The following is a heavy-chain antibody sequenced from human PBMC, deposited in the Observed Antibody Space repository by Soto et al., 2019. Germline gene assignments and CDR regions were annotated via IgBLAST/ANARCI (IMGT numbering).Heavy chain of an antibody. D-gene: IGHD3-10*01. V-gene: IGHV1-18*01. J-gene: IGHJ5*02. CDR1: GDTFTNFG. Sequence: HLVQSGPEVKKPGASVTVSCKTSGDTFTNFGLSWVRQAPGQGLEWMGWIATYNSNKNYAQKFQGRLTLTTDTSTSTGYMELKSLECDDTAVYYCARVLRGVVNWFDPWGQGTLVTVSS. CDR3: ARVLRGVVNWFDP. CDR2: IATYNSNK.